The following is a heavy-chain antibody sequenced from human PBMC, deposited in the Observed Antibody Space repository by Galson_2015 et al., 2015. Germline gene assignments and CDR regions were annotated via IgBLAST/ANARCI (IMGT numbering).Heavy chain of an antibody. Sequence: SLRLSCAASGFTFSSYEMNWVRQAPGKGLEWVSYISSSGSTIYYADSVKGRFPISRDDAKNSLYLQMNSLRAEDTAVYYCARGGILTYFDYWGQGTLVTVSS. CDR2: ISSSGSTI. D-gene: IGHD3-9*01. V-gene: IGHV3-48*03. CDR1: GFTFSSYE. CDR3: ARGGILTYFDY. J-gene: IGHJ4*02.